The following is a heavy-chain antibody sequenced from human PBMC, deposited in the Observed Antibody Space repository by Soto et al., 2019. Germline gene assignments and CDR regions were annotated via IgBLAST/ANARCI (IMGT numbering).Heavy chain of an antibody. CDR1: GFTFISYA. Sequence: QVQLLESGGGVVQPGRSLRLSCAASGFTFISYAMHWVRQAPGKGLEGVAVISFDGSTEYYADSVKGRFTISRDNSKNTVYLQMNSLRSDDTSVYYCARSRHGSCSYTHFYYGVDVWGQGTTVTVSS. CDR3: ARSRHGSCSYTHFYYGVDV. CDR2: ISFDGSTE. J-gene: IGHJ6*02. D-gene: IGHD3-10*01. V-gene: IGHV3-30-3*01.